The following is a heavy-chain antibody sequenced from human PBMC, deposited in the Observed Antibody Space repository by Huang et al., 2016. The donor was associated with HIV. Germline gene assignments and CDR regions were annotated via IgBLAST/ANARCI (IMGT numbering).Heavy chain of an antibody. Sequence: QVQLVESGGGVVQPGGSLSLSCTASGFTFGSFGMPWVRQDPGKGLEWVACIRYDGNNYYYADSVRGRFTISRDNSKDTLYLQMNRLRPDDSAVYYCAKDLTYTFGRHFDYWGRGTLVTVSS. D-gene: IGHD3-3*01. CDR2: IRYDGNNY. V-gene: IGHV3-30*02. CDR1: GFTFGSFG. J-gene: IGHJ4*02. CDR3: AKDLTYTFGRHFDY.